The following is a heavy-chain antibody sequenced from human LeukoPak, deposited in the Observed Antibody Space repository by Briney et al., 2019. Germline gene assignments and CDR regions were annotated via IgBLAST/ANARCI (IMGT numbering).Heavy chain of an antibody. V-gene: IGHV3-66*01. D-gene: IGHD3-10*01. CDR1: GFTVSSDY. Sequence: GGSLRLSCAASGFTVSSDYMSWVRQAPGKGLEWVSVIYRDGSTYNADSVKGRFTISRDNSKNTLYLQMNSLRAEDTAVYYCAREGSQGSGSYFGYWGQGTLVTVSS. J-gene: IGHJ4*02. CDR2: IYRDGST. CDR3: AREGSQGSGSYFGY.